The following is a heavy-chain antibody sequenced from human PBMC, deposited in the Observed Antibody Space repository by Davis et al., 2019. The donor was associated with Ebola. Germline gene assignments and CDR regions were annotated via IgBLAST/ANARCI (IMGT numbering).Heavy chain of an antibody. CDR2: IHYSGIT. CDR3: ARGGGFLTYLH. Sequence: MPSETLSLTCTVSGGSISSYYWSWIRQSPGKGLEWIGYIHYSGITNYNPSLKSRVTISVDTSKNQFSLKLSSVTAADTAVYYCARGGGFLTYLHWGQGTLVTVSS. CDR1: GGSISSYY. J-gene: IGHJ4*02. D-gene: IGHD2/OR15-2a*01. V-gene: IGHV4-59*12.